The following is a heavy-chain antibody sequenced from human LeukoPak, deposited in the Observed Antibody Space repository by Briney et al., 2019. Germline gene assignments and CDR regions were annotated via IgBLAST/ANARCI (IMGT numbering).Heavy chain of an antibody. J-gene: IGHJ3*02. Sequence: GGSLRLSCAASGFTFSSYSMNWVRQAPGKGLEWVSYISSSGSTIYYADSVKGRFTISRDNAKNSLYLQMNSLRAEDTAVYYCARYYYCGGDCFDAFDIWGQGTMVTVSS. V-gene: IGHV3-48*04. CDR1: GFTFSSYS. D-gene: IGHD2-21*02. CDR3: ARYYYCGGDCFDAFDI. CDR2: ISSSGSTI.